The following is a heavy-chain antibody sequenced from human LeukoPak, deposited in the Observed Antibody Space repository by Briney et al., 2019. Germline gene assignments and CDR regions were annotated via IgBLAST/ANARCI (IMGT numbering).Heavy chain of an antibody. V-gene: IGHV3-23*01. Sequence: PGGCLRLSCATSGHTFRCDAGSTVRQAPAKGHEWVSAIRRSGGSTYYADSVKGRFTISRDNSKNTLYLQMNSLRAEETAVYYCAKDLGTVTSSAPWGQGTLVSVSS. J-gene: IGHJ5*02. CDR1: GHTFRCDA. CDR2: IRRSGGST. CDR3: AKDLGTVTSSAP. D-gene: IGHD4-17*01.